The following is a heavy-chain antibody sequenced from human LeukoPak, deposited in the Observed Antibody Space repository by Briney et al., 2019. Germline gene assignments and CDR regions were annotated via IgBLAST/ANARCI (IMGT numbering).Heavy chain of an antibody. Sequence: GGSLRLSCAASGFTFSSYGMHWVRQAPGKGLEWVAVISYDGSNKYYADSVKGRFTISRDNSKNTLYLQMNSLRAEDTAVYYCAKDQRDSSSSPFDYWGQGTLVTVSS. J-gene: IGHJ4*02. D-gene: IGHD6-6*01. CDR1: GFTFSSYG. CDR3: AKDQRDSSSSPFDY. CDR2: ISYDGSNK. V-gene: IGHV3-30*18.